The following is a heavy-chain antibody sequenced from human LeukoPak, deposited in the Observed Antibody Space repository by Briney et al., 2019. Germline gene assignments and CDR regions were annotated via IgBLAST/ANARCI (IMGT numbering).Heavy chain of an antibody. CDR2: ISAYNGDT. Sequence: ASVSVSRMPSGDSLSNHGISSVRQAPGQGLEWMGWISAYNGDTNYAQKVQGRVTMTTDTSTSTAYMELRRLRTDDTAVYYCARDGTGGAKAGFDHWGQGTLVTVSS. V-gene: IGHV1-18*01. CDR1: GDSLSNHG. CDR3: ARDGTGGAKAGFDH. J-gene: IGHJ4*02. D-gene: IGHD1-26*01.